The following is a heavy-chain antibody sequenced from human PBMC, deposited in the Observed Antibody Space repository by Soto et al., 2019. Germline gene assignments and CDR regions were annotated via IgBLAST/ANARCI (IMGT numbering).Heavy chain of an antibody. Sequence: ASVKVSCKASGYTFTSYYMHWVRQAPGQGLEWMGIINPSGGSTSYAQKFQGRVTMTRDTSTSTVYMELSSLRSEDTAVYYCARGVLIVSIYYSYGMDVWGQGTTVTAS. D-gene: IGHD3-22*01. J-gene: IGHJ6*02. CDR1: GYTFTSYY. CDR2: INPSGGST. CDR3: ARGVLIVSIYYSYGMDV. V-gene: IGHV1-46*03.